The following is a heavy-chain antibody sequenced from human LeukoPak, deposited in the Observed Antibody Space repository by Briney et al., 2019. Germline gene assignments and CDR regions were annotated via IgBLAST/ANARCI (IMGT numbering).Heavy chain of an antibody. CDR1: GFTFSSYE. Sequence: PGGSLRLSCAASGFTFSSYEMNWVRQAPGKGLEWVSYISSSGSTIYYADSVKGRFTISRDNAKNSLYLQMNGLRAEDTAVYYCARDLSNYYGSGSYWLGMDVWGQGTTVTVSS. J-gene: IGHJ6*02. CDR2: ISSSGSTI. V-gene: IGHV3-48*03. D-gene: IGHD3-10*01. CDR3: ARDLSNYYGSGSYWLGMDV.